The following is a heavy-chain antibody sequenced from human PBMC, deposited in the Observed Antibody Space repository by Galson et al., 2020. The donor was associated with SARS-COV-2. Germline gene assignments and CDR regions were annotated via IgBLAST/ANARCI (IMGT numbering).Heavy chain of an antibody. Sequence: GESLKISCGASGLTFSFYAMSWVRQAPGKGLEWVSVISGSGDSTYYVDSVKGRFTIPRDNSKNTLFLQMNSLRAEDTAVYYCAKNKRDLLDAFDIWGQGTMVTVSS. V-gene: IGHV3-23*01. J-gene: IGHJ3*02. CDR1: GLTFSFYA. D-gene: IGHD1-26*01. CDR3: AKNKRDLLDAFDI. CDR2: ISGSGDST.